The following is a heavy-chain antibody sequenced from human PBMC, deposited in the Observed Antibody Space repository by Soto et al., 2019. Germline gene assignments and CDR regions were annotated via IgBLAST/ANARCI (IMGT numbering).Heavy chain of an antibody. Sequence: QVQLVESGGGVVQPGRSLRLSCAASGFTFSSYGMHWVRQAPGKGLEWVAVISYDGSNKYYADSVKGRFTISRDNSKNTLYLQMNSLRAEDTAVYYCAKEDQELRFLEWYPTFDYWGQGTLVTVSS. CDR2: ISYDGSNK. J-gene: IGHJ4*02. D-gene: IGHD3-3*01. CDR3: AKEDQELRFLEWYPTFDY. V-gene: IGHV3-30*18. CDR1: GFTFSSYG.